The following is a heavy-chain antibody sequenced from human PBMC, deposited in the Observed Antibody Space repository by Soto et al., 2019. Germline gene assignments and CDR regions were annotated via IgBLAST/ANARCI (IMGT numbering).Heavy chain of an antibody. J-gene: IGHJ4*02. CDR1: GFTFSIYA. V-gene: IGHV3-30-3*01. Sequence: PGGSLRLSCAASGFTFSIYAMHWVRQAPGKGLEWVAVISYDGSNKYYADSVKGRFTISRDNSKNTLYLQMNSLRAEDTAVYYCARDHYYDSSGYPDYWGQGTLVTVSS. CDR3: ARDHYYDSSGYPDY. D-gene: IGHD3-22*01. CDR2: ISYDGSNK.